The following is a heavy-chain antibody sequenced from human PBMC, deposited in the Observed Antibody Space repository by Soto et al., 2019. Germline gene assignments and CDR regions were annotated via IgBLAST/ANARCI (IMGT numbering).Heavy chain of an antibody. CDR1: GGTFSSYA. CDR3: ARTYDSSGYYPADYYYYVMDV. CDR2: IIPIFGTA. J-gene: IGHJ6*02. D-gene: IGHD3-22*01. Sequence: GSSVKVSCKASGGTFSSYAISWVRQAPGQGLEWMGGIIPIFGTANYAQKFQGRVTITADESTSTAYMELSSLRSEDTAVYYCARTYDSSGYYPADYYYYVMDVWGQGTTVTVSS. V-gene: IGHV1-69*13.